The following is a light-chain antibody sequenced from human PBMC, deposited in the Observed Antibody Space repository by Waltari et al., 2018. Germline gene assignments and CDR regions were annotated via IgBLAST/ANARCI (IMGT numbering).Light chain of an antibody. J-gene: IGLJ2*01. CDR3: SSYAGSNDVA. CDR1: SSDVGVYNY. CDR2: GVS. Sequence: QSALTQPPSASGSPGQSVTISCTGTSSDVGVYNYVSWYQQHPGKAPKLMIYGVSKRPAGVPDRFSGSKSGNTASMTVSGLQAEDEADYYCSSYAGSNDVAFGGGTKLSVL. V-gene: IGLV2-8*01.